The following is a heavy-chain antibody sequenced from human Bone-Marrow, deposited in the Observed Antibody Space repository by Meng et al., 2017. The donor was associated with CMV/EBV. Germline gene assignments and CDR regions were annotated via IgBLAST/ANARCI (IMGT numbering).Heavy chain of an antibody. J-gene: IGHJ5*02. Sequence: SCNASGYSFTSYFIQWLRQAPGQGLEWMGWITPPNGGTTYAQKFQGRVTMTRDTSISTAYMEVSSLRSDDTAVYYCARDLSGNWFDPWGQGTLVTVSS. V-gene: IGHV1-2*02. CDR1: GYSFTSYF. CDR2: ITPPNGGT. D-gene: IGHD3-16*02. CDR3: ARDLSGNWFDP.